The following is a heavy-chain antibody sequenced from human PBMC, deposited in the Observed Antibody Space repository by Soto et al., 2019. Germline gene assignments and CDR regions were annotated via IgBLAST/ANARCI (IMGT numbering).Heavy chain of an antibody. CDR2: ISSTSSYI. CDR1: GFIFSIYG. V-gene: IGHV3-21*01. Sequence: EVQLVESGGGLVKPGGSLRLSCAASGFIFSIYGMSWVRQAPGKGLEWVSYISSTSSYIDSADSLRGRFTISRDNAKNSLYLHMNSLTVEDAAVYYCARVAEVLDYWGQGTLVTVSS. J-gene: IGHJ4*02. CDR3: ARVAEVLDY.